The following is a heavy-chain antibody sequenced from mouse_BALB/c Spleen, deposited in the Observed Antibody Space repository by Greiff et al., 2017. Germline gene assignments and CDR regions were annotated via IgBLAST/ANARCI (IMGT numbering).Heavy chain of an antibody. CDR2: IYPYNGGT. Sequence: VQLQQSGPELVKPGASVKISFKASGYTFTDYNMHWVKQSHGKSLEWIGYIYPYNGGTGYNQKFKSKATLTVDNSSSTAYMELRSLTSEDSAVYYCARGNYYGFAYWGQGTLVTVSA. J-gene: IGHJ3*01. CDR3: ARGNYYGFAY. V-gene: IGHV1S29*02. CDR1: GYTFTDYN. D-gene: IGHD1-1*01.